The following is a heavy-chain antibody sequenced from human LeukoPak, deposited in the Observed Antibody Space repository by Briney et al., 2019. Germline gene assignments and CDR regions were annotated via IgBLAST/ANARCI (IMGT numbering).Heavy chain of an antibody. CDR3: ARETYFDTTGHYGWFDP. CDR1: GYMFTDYY. Sequence: ASVKVSCKASGYMFTDYYLHWVRQAPGQGLEWMGWINPHSGGADLAPKFQGRVTVTRDTSINTTYMELTSLISDDTAVYYCARETYFDTTGHYGWFDPWGQGTLVTVSS. CDR2: INPHSGGA. J-gene: IGHJ5*02. D-gene: IGHD3-22*01. V-gene: IGHV1-2*02.